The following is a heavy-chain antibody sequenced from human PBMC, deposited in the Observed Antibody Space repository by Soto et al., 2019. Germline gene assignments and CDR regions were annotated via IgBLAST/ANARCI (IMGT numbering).Heavy chain of an antibody. CDR1: GFTFSSYS. CDR2: ISSSSSYI. D-gene: IGHD2-15*01. Sequence: PGGSLRLSCAASGFTFSSYSMNWVRQAPGKGLEWVSSISSSSSYIYYADSVKGRFTISRDNAKNSLYLQMNSLRAEDTAVYYCARDLWGCSGGSCYSPFDIWGQGTMVTVSS. J-gene: IGHJ3*02. CDR3: ARDLWGCSGGSCYSPFDI. V-gene: IGHV3-21*01.